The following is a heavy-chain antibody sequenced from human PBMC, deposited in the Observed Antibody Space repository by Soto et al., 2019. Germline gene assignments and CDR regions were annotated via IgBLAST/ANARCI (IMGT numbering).Heavy chain of an antibody. V-gene: IGHV3-66*01. J-gene: IGHJ4*02. Sequence: GGSLRLSCAASGFTVSSNYMSWVRQAPGKGLEWVSVIYSGGSTYYADSVKGRFTISRDNSKNTLYLQMNSLRAEDTAVYYCARGSVYSSSWYTFDYWGQGTLVTVSS. CDR3: ARGSVYSSSWYTFDY. D-gene: IGHD6-13*01. CDR1: GFTVSSNY. CDR2: IYSGGST.